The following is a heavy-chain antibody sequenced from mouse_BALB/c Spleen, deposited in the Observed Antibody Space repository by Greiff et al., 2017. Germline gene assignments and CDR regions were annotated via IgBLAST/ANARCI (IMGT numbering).Heavy chain of an antibody. Sequence: VQLQQPGAELVKPGAPVKLSCKASGYTFTSYWMNWVKQRPGRGLEWIGRIDPSDSETHYNQKFKDKATLTVDKSSSTAYIQLSSLTSEDSAVYYCARGDLYYGYAMDYWGQGTSVTVSS. V-gene: IGHV1-69*02. J-gene: IGHJ4*01. D-gene: IGHD1-1*01. CDR2: IDPSDSET. CDR3: ARGDLYYGYAMDY. CDR1: GYTFTSYW.